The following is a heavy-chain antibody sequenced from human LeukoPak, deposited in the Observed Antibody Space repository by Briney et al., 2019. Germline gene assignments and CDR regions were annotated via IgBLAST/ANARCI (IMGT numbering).Heavy chain of an antibody. CDR3: ARDPLRFGEFFGNWFDP. CDR2: FDPEDGET. D-gene: IGHD3-10*01. Sequence: ASVKVSCKVSGYTLTELSMHWVRQAPGKGLEWMGGFDPEDGETIYAQKFQGRVTMAEDTSTDTAYMELSSLRSDDTAVYYCARDPLRFGEFFGNWFDPWGQGTLVTVSS. J-gene: IGHJ5*02. V-gene: IGHV1-24*01. CDR1: GYTLTELS.